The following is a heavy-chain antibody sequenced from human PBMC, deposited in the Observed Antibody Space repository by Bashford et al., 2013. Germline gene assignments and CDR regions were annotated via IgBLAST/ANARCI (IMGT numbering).Heavy chain of an antibody. V-gene: IGHV5-51*01. CDR2: IYPGDSQT. J-gene: IGHJ3*02. CDR1: GYNFITYW. CDR3: ARLGDAFDI. Sequence: GESLKISCKGSGYNFITYWIGWVRQMPGKGLEWMGLIYPGDSQTTYSPSFQGQVTISADKSISTAYLQWSSLKASDTAMYYCARLGDAFDIWGQGTMVTVSS.